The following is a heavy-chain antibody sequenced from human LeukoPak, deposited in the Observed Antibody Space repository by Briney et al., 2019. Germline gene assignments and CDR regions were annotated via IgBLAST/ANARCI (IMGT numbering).Heavy chain of an antibody. CDR1: GGSISSGGYS. Sequence: SETLSLTCAVSGGSISSGGYSCSWIRQPPGKGLEWIGYIYHSGSTYYNPSLKSRVTISVDRSKNQFSLKLSSVTAADTAVYYCACHPWYYDSSGYYYHDYRGQGTLVTVSS. CDR3: ACHPWYYDSSGYYYHDY. CDR2: IYHSGST. D-gene: IGHD3-22*01. V-gene: IGHV4-30-2*01. J-gene: IGHJ4*02.